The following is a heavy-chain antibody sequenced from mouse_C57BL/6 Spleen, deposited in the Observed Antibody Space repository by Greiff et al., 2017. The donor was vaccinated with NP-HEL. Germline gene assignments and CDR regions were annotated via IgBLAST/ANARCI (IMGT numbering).Heavy chain of an antibody. J-gene: IGHJ4*01. V-gene: IGHV1-64*01. CDR1: GYTFTSYW. CDR2: IHPNSGST. Sequence: QVQLKQPGAELVKPGASVKLSCKASGYTFTSYWMHWVKQRPGQGLEWIGMIHPNSGSTNYNEKFKSKATLTVDKSSSTAYMQLSSLTSEDSAVYYCARGWLPSYAMDYWGQGTSVTVSS. D-gene: IGHD2-3*01. CDR3: ARGWLPSYAMDY.